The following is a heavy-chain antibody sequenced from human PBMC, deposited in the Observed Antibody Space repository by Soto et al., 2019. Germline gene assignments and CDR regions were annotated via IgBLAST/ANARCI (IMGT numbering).Heavy chain of an antibody. D-gene: IGHD1-26*01. V-gene: IGHV3-30-3*01. CDR1: GFTFSSYA. CDR3: AREWWEQTPRPYYYYGMDV. Sequence: VGSLRLSCAASGFTFSSYAMHWVRQAPGKGLEWVAVISYDGSNKYYADSVKGRFTISRDNSKNTLYLQMNSLRAEDTAVYYCAREWWEQTPRPYYYYGMDVWGQGTTVTVSS. CDR2: ISYDGSNK. J-gene: IGHJ6*02.